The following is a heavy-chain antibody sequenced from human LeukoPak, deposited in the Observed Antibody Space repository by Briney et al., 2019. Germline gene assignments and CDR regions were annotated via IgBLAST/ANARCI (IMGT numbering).Heavy chain of an antibody. CDR2: IYWDDDN. CDR1: GFSLTTYRVG. Sequence: ESGPTLVKPTQTLTLTCTFSGFSLTTYRVGVGWLRQPPGKALEWLAFIYWDDDNRYSPSLKNRLTATKDTSRNQVVLTMTNMDPVDTATYYCAHRPNRHSNGWNTGFFDYWGQGTLVTVSS. V-gene: IGHV2-5*02. D-gene: IGHD6-25*01. CDR3: AHRPNRHSNGWNTGFFDY. J-gene: IGHJ4*02.